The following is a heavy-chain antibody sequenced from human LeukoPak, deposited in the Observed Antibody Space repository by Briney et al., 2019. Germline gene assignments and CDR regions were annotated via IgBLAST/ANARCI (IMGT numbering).Heavy chain of an antibody. Sequence: SETLSLTCTVSGGSISSYYWSWIRQPPGKGLEWIGYIYYSGSTNYNPSLKSRVTISVDTSKNQFSLKLSSVTAADTAVYYCARGGDYYDSSATFIDYWGQGTLVTVSS. CDR2: IYYSGST. V-gene: IGHV4-59*12. CDR3: ARGGDYYDSSATFIDY. CDR1: GGSISSYY. D-gene: IGHD3-22*01. J-gene: IGHJ4*02.